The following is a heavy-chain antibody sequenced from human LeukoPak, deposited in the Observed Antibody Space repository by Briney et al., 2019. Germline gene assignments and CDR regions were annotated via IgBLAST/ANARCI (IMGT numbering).Heavy chain of an antibody. J-gene: IGHJ4*02. CDR1: QFTFSHYA. CDR3: ARDAQRGFDYSNSLRY. V-gene: IGHV3-33*01. D-gene: IGHD4-11*01. CDR2: IWSDGTNQ. Sequence: GGSLTLSCVASQFTFSHYAMHWVRQAPGRGLEWVGVIWSDGTNQYYADSVRGRFTISRDDSQITVYLHMNGLRVEDTAVYFCARDAQRGFDYSNSLRYWGQGTLVTVSS.